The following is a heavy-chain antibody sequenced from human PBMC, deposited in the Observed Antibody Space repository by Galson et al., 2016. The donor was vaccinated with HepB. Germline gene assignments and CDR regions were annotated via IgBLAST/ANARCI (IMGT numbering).Heavy chain of an antibody. CDR2: IVPLLGIV. D-gene: IGHD3-10*01. J-gene: IGHJ4*02. CDR1: GLTSSSYA. CDR3: GRGFYGSGNYNFDY. Sequence: SVKASCKAPGLTSSSYALSWVRQAPGQGFEWMGGIVPLLGIVNYTQKFHDRVTFTADDSSSTVYMELSSLRSEDTAMYYCGRGFYGSGNYNFDYWGQGTLVSVSS. V-gene: IGHV1-69*13.